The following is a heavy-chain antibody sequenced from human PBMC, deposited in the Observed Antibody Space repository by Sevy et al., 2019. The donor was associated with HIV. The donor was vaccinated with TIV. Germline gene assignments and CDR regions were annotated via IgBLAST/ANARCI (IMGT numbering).Heavy chain of an antibody. CDR2: INHSGST. CDR3: ARRRPSGYYEY. D-gene: IGHD3-3*01. Sequence: SETLSLTCAVYGGSFSGYCWSWIRQPPGKGLEWIGEINHSGSTNYNPSLKSRVTISVDTSRNQFSLKLSSVTAAEMAVYYCARRRPSGYYEYWGQGTLVTVSS. J-gene: IGHJ4*02. V-gene: IGHV4-34*01. CDR1: GGSFSGYC.